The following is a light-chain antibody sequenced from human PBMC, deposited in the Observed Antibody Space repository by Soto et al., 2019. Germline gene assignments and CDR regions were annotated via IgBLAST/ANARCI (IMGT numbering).Light chain of an antibody. Sequence: DIQMTQSPSSLSASVGDRVTIACRASQTISMYLNWYQQKPGKAPKLLIYSAASLRSGVPARFSGSGSGTDFTLTISSREPEDSETYYCKQSYSVVGTFGQGTKVEIK. CDR3: KQSYSVVGT. J-gene: IGKJ1*01. CDR1: QTISMY. CDR2: SAA. V-gene: IGKV1-39*01.